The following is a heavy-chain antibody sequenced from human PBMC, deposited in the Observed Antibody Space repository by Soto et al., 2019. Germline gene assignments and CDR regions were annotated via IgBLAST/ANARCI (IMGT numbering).Heavy chain of an antibody. Sequence: GGSLRLSCAASGFTFSSYGMHWVRQAPGKGLEWVAVIWYDGSNKYYADSVKGRFTISRDNSKNTLYLQMNSLRAEDTAVYYCARSEAFGVVAHLFYGMDVWGQGTTVTVSS. CDR1: GFTFSSYG. V-gene: IGHV3-33*01. J-gene: IGHJ6*02. CDR2: IWYDGSNK. D-gene: IGHD3-3*01. CDR3: ARSEAFGVVAHLFYGMDV.